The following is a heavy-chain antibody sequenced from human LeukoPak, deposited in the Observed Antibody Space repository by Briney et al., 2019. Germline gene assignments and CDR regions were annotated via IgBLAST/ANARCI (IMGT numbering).Heavy chain of an antibody. J-gene: IGHJ6*03. D-gene: IGHD3-10*01. V-gene: IGHV3-21*01. CDR2: ISISSNYI. CDR3: ARGRSDKIRGVISHYYYYYMDV. CDR1: GFTFSRYS. Sequence: PGGSLRLSCAASGFTFSRYSMNWVRQAPGKGLEWVSSISISSNYIYYPDSLKGRFTISRDNAKNSLYLQMNSLRAEDTAVYYCARGRSDKIRGVISHYYYYYMDVWGKGTTVTISS.